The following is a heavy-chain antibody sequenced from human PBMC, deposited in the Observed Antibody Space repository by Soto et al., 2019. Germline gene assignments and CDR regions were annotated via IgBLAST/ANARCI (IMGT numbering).Heavy chain of an antibody. Sequence: GGSLRLSCAASGFTVSSNYMSWVRQAPGKGLEWVSVIYSGGSTYYADSVKGRITISRHNSKHTLYLQMNSLRSEDTAVYYCAKGDYYFDYWGQGTLVTVSS. CDR2: IYSGGST. V-gene: IGHV3-53*04. CDR1: GFTVSSNY. D-gene: IGHD3-16*01. J-gene: IGHJ4*02. CDR3: AKGDYYFDY.